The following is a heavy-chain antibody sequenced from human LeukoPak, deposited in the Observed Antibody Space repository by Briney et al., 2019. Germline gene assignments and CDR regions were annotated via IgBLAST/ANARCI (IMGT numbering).Heavy chain of an antibody. Sequence: SQTLSLTCAISGDSVSSDSAAWNWIRQSPSRGLEWLGRTFYRSKWSNNYPVSVKSRITINPDTSKKQFSLQLNSVTPEDTAVYYCARGGDYGDYYFDYWGQGTLVTVSS. CDR1: GDSVSSDSAA. CDR3: ARGGDYGDYYFDY. J-gene: IGHJ4*02. V-gene: IGHV6-1*01. D-gene: IGHD4-17*01. CDR2: TFYRSKWSN.